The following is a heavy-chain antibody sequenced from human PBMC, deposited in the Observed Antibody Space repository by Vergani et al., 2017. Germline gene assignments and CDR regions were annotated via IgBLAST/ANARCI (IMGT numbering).Heavy chain of an antibody. J-gene: IGHJ6*02. V-gene: IGHV1-46*01. CDR1: GYTFTSYY. CDR3: ASAYYYGSGSYYNLSPPEV. D-gene: IGHD3-10*01. Sequence: QVQLVQSGAEVKKPGASVKVSCKASGYTFTSYYMHWVRQAPGQGLEWMGIINPSGGSTSYAQKFQGRVTMTRDTSTSTVYMELSSLRSEDTAVYYCASAYYYGSGSYYNLSPPEVWGQGTTVTVSS. CDR2: INPSGGST.